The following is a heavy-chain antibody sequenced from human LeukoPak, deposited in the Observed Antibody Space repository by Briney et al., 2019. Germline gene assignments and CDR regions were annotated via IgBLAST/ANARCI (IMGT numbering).Heavy chain of an antibody. J-gene: IGHJ5*02. Sequence: PSETLSLTCAVYGGSFSGYYWSWIRQPPGKGLEWIGEINHSGSTNYNPSLKSRVTISVDTSKNQFSLKLSSVTAADTAVYYCARAGGLRWLGESHLNWFDPWGQGTLVTVSS. CDR1: GGSFSGYY. CDR2: INHSGST. D-gene: IGHD3-10*01. V-gene: IGHV4-34*01. CDR3: ARAGGLRWLGESHLNWFDP.